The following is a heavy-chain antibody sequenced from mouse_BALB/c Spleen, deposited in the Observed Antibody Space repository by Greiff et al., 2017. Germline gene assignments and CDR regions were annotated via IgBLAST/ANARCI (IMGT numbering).Heavy chain of an antibody. CDR1: GFTFSSFG. V-gene: IGHV5-17*02. J-gene: IGHJ4*01. CDR3: ARWGNYVMDY. Sequence: EVKLEESGGGLVQPGGSRKLSCAASGFTFSSFGMHWVRQAPEKGLEWVAYISSGSSTIYYADTVKGRFTISRDNPKNTLFLQMTSLRSEDTAMYYCARWGNYVMDYWGQGTSVTVSS. D-gene: IGHD2-1*01. CDR2: ISSGSSTI.